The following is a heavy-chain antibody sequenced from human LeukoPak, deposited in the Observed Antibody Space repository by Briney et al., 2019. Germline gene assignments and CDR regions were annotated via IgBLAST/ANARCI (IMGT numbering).Heavy chain of an antibody. CDR1: GGSFSGYY. J-gene: IGHJ4*02. CDR2: INHSGST. D-gene: IGHD3-22*01. V-gene: IGHV4-34*01. CDR3: ARWVITIIFDY. Sequence: PSETLSLTCAVYGGSFSGYYWSWILEPPGNGLESIGEINHSGSTNYNPSLKSRVTISVDTSKNQFSLKLSSVTSAHTTLYYGARWVITIIFDYWGQGSLVADCS.